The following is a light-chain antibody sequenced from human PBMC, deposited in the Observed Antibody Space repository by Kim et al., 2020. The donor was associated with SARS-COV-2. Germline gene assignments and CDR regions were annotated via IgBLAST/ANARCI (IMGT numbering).Light chain of an antibody. V-gene: IGLV3-19*01. Sequence: VAVGQTVRITSQGNSLRNYFASWYQQKPGQAPVTVIYGKDNRPSGIPYRFSGSSSGNTASLTITGAQAEDEADYYCNSRDSMGNQIFGGGTQLTVL. CDR3: NSRDSMGNQI. CDR1: SLRNYF. J-gene: IGLJ2*01. CDR2: GKD.